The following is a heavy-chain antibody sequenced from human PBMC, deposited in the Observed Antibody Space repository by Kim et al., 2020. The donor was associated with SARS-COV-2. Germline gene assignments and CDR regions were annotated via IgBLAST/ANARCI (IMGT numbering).Heavy chain of an antibody. D-gene: IGHD3-10*01. CDR3: AKNVQVGSYYYGSGRFYY. Sequence: SETLSLTCTVSGGSISSYYWSWIRQPPGKGLEWIGYIYYSGSTNYNPSLKSRVTISVDTSKNQFSLKLSSVTAADTAVYYCAKNVQVGSYYYGSGRFYY. J-gene: IGHJ6*01. CDR1: GGSISSYY. V-gene: IGHV4-59*08. CDR2: IYYSGST.